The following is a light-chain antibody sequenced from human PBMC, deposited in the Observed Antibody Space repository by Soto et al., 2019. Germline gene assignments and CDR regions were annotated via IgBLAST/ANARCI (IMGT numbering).Light chain of an antibody. CDR2: GAS. V-gene: IGKV3-15*01. CDR3: QQYKNWLLIT. CDR1: QSLSSS. Sequence: SRTAVCVSPKECATLSCRASQSLSSSLAWYQQKPGQAPRLLIYGASTRATGIPARFSGSGSGTEFTLTVSGLQSEDFAVYYCQQYKNWLLITFGQGTRLEIK. J-gene: IGKJ5*01.